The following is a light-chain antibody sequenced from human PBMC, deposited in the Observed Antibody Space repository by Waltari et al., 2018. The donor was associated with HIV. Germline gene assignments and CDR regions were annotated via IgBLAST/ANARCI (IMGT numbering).Light chain of an antibody. CDR3: QQYGGSHWT. CDR1: QSVSSSY. V-gene: IGKV3-20*01. Sequence: EIVLTQSPGTLSLSPGERATLSCRASQSVSSSYLGWYQQRPGQAPRLLIYGASGRATDIPDRFSGSGSGTEFTLTIDRLEPEDFAVYYCQQYGGSHWTFGQGTRLEVK. CDR2: GAS. J-gene: IGKJ1*01.